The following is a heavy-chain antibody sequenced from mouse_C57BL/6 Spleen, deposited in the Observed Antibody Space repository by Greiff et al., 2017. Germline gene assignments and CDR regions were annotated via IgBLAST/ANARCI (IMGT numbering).Heavy chain of an antibody. CDR2: IYPSDSET. J-gene: IGHJ4*01. D-gene: IGHD1-1*01. CDR3: ARKRGPFTTVVGEGAMDY. V-gene: IGHV1-61*01. Sequence: QVQLQQPGAELVRPGSSVKLSCKASGYTFTSYWMDWVKQRPGQGLEWIGNIYPSDSETHYNQKFKDKATLTVDKSSSTAYMQLSSLTSEDSAVYYCARKRGPFTTVVGEGAMDYWGQGTSVTVSS. CDR1: GYTFTSYW.